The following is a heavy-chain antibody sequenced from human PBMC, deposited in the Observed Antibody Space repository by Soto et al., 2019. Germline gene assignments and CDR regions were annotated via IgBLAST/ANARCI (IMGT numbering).Heavy chain of an antibody. CDR3: AHIPNYYQYDWFDP. V-gene: IGHV2-5*02. J-gene: IGHJ5*02. D-gene: IGHD3-16*01. Sequence: QITLKESGPTLVKPTQTLTVTCTFSGFSLTTRGVDVGWIRQPPGKALECLALIYWDDDKRYSPSLQSRLSITKDTSKNQVVLTMTNVDPVDTATYYCAHIPNYYQYDWFDPWGQGTLVSVSS. CDR2: IYWDDDK. CDR1: GFSLTTRGVD.